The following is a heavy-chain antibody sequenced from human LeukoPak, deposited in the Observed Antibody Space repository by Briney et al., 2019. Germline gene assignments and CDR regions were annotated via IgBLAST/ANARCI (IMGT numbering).Heavy chain of an antibody. CDR1: GYTFTSYG. Sequence: ASVKVSCKASGYTFTSYGISWVRQAPGQGLEWMGWISAYNGNTNYAQKFQGRVSLTRDTSISTAYLEVHNLRSDDTAVYYCARRMFILAGPTTDAFDVWGQGTMVAVSS. J-gene: IGHJ3*01. CDR3: ARRMFILAGPTTDAFDV. V-gene: IGHV1-18*01. D-gene: IGHD3-10*02. CDR2: ISAYNGNT.